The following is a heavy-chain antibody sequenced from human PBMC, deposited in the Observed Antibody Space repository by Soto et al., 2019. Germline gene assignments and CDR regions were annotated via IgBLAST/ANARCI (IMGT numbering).Heavy chain of an antibody. D-gene: IGHD2-21*02. CDR3: AIDRRAYCCGDCYLFDC. CDR1: GGTFSSYA. CDR2: IIPIFGTA. Sequence: ASVKVSCKASGGTFSSYAISWVRQAPGQGLEWMGGIIPIFGTANYAQKFQGRVTITADESTSTAYMELSSLRSEDTAVYYCAIDRRAYCCGDCYLFDCWGQGTLVTVSS. J-gene: IGHJ4*02. V-gene: IGHV1-69*13.